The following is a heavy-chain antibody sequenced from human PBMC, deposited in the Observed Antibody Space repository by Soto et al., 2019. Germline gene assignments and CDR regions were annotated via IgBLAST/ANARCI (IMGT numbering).Heavy chain of an antibody. Sequence: GGSLRLSCAASGFTFSDYSMNWVRQAPGKGLEWVSYISSSSDTIYYADSVKGRFTISRDNAKNSLYLHVNSLRAEDTAAYYCARVFLQLRPLDHYYYYYMDVWGKGTTVTVSS. CDR2: ISSSSDTI. D-gene: IGHD1-1*01. V-gene: IGHV3-48*04. CDR1: GFTFSDYS. J-gene: IGHJ6*03. CDR3: ARVFLQLRPLDHYYYYYMDV.